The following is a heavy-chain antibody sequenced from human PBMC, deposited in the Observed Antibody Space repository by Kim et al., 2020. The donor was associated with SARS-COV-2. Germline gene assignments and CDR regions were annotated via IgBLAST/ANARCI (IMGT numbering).Heavy chain of an antibody. Sequence: KYYADSVKGRFTISRDNSTNTLYLQMNSLRAEDTAVYYCAREAHSGWYNYWGQGTLVTVSS. CDR3: AREAHSGWYNY. V-gene: IGHV3-30*01. D-gene: IGHD6-19*01. J-gene: IGHJ4*02. CDR2: K.